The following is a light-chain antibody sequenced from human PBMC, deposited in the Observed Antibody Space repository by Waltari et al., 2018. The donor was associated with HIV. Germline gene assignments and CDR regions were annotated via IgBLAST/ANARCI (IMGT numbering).Light chain of an antibody. CDR2: SNN. CDR3: AAWDGSLNGHVV. Sequence: QSVLTQPPSASGTPGQRVPIPCSGSSSNIGSNTVNWYQQPPGTAPKLLIYSNNLRPSGFPDRFSGSKSGTSASLAISGLQSEDEADYYCAAWDGSLNGHVVFGGGTKLTVL. V-gene: IGLV1-44*01. CDR1: SSNIGSNT. J-gene: IGLJ2*01.